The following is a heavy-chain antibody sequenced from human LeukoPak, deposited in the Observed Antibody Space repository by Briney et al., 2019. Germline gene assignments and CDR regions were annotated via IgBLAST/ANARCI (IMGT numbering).Heavy chain of an antibody. Sequence: GGSLRLSCAASGFTFDDYAMHWVRQAPGKGLEWVSGISWNSGSIGYADSVKGRFTISRDNSKNTLYLQMNSLRAEDTAVYYCAKDYIAGPWRHWYFDLWGRGTLVTVSS. V-gene: IGHV3-9*01. J-gene: IGHJ2*01. CDR3: AKDYIAGPWRHWYFDL. D-gene: IGHD6-13*01. CDR2: ISWNSGSI. CDR1: GFTFDDYA.